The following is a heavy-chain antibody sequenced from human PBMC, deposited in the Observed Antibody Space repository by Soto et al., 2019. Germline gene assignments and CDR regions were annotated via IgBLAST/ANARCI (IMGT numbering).Heavy chain of an antibody. CDR2: FRSGGDDDTT. D-gene: IGHD6-13*01. Sequence: EVQLLESGGGLVQPGGSLRLSCAASGFTFSSYSMSWVRQAPGKGLEWVSGFRSGGDDDTTYYADSVRGRFTISRDNAENSLYLQMNSLRAEDTAVYYCARRAASGRHFDHWGQGTLVSVSS. CDR3: ARRAASGRHFDH. V-gene: IGHV3-23*01. J-gene: IGHJ4*02. CDR1: GFTFSSYS.